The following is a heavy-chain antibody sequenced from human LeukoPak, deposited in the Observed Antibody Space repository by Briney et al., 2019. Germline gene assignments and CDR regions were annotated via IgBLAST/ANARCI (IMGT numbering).Heavy chain of an antibody. CDR1: GGSISSSNW. D-gene: IGHD2-2*01. V-gene: IGHV4-4*02. CDR2: IYHSGST. CDR3: ARTYSTRRYADY. Sequence: SETLSLTCAVSGGSISSSNWWSWVRQPPGKGLEWIGEIYHSGSTNCNPSLKSRVTISVDKSKNQFSLKLSSVTAADTAVYYCARTYSTRRYADYWGQGTLVTVSS. J-gene: IGHJ4*02.